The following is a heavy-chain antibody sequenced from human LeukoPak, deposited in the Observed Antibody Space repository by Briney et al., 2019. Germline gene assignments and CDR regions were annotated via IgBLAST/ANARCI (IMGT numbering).Heavy chain of an antibody. Sequence: QSGGSLRLSCAASGFTFSSYAMSWVRQAPGKGLEWVSAISGSGGSTYYADSVKGRFTISRDNSKNTLYLQMNSLRAEDTAVYYCAKGGSSSPIFDYWGQGTLVTVSS. CDR1: GFTFSSYA. CDR3: AKGGSSSPIFDY. D-gene: IGHD6-6*01. CDR2: ISGSGGST. V-gene: IGHV3-23*01. J-gene: IGHJ4*02.